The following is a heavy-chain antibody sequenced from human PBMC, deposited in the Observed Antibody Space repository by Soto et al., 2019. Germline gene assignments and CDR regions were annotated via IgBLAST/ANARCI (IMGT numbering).Heavy chain of an antibody. CDR1: GFTFSSYW. V-gene: IGHV3-7*03. D-gene: IGHD6-13*01. CDR2: IKQDGSEK. CDR3: ARGRGSWYVDY. Sequence: EGSLRLSCAASGFTFSSYWMSWVRQAPGKGLEWVANIKQDGSEKYYVDSVKGRFTISRDNAKNSLYLQMNSLRAEDTAVYYCARGRGSWYVDYWGQGTLVTVSS. J-gene: IGHJ4*02.